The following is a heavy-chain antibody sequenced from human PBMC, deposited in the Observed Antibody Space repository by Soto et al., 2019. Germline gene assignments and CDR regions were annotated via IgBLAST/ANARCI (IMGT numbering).Heavy chain of an antibody. CDR3: AKVSDSGEPDYDFSPSYYYMDV. Sequence: GGSLRLSCAGSGFAFSNAWMSWVRQAPGKGLEWVGRIKSKTDGGTTDYAAPVKGRFTISRDDSKNTLYLQMNSLRAEDTAVYYCAKVSDSGEPDYDFSPSYYYMDVWGKGTTVTVSS. V-gene: IGHV3-15*01. CDR1: GFAFSNAW. CDR2: IKSKTDGGTT. J-gene: IGHJ6*03. D-gene: IGHD3-3*01.